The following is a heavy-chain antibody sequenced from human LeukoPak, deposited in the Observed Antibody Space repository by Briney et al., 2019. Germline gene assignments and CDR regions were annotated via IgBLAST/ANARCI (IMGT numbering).Heavy chain of an antibody. CDR2: IWYGGSNK. V-gene: IGHV3-33*03. CDR1: GFTFSSYG. D-gene: IGHD5-18*01. CDR3: AKGYSYAYYMDV. J-gene: IGHJ6*03. Sequence: GGSLRLSCAASGFTFSSYGMHWVRQAPGKGLEWVAVIWYGGSNKYYADSVKGRFTISRDNSKNTLYLQMNSLRAEDTAVYYCAKGYSYAYYMDVWGKGTTVTVSS.